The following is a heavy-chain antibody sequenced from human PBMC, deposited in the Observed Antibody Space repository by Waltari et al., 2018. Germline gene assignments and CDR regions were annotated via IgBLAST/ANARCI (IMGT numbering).Heavy chain of an antibody. CDR2: ISGSGGST. D-gene: IGHD1-1*01. CDR3: AKVLEPASYYYYYYMDV. J-gene: IGHJ6*03. V-gene: IGHV3-23*04. CDR1: GFTFSSYA. Sequence: EVQLVESGGGLVQPGGSLRLSCAASGFTFSSYAMSWVRQAPGKGLEWVSAISGSGGSTYYADSVKGRFTISRDNSKNTLYLQMNSLRAEDTAVYYCAKVLEPASYYYYYYMDVWGKGTTVTVSS.